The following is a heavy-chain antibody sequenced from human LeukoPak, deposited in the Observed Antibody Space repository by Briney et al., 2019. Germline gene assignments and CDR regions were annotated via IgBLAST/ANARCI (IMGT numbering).Heavy chain of an antibody. J-gene: IGHJ4*02. V-gene: IGHV4-39*01. Sequence: GSLRLSCAASGFTVSSNYMGWVRQPPGKGLEWIGSIYYSGATYYNPSLKSRFTISVDTSENLFALELNSVTAADTAVYYCARHRTLGVVDYWGQGTLVTVSS. CDR2: IYYSGAT. D-gene: IGHD3-10*01. CDR1: GFTVSSNY. CDR3: ARHRTLGVVDY.